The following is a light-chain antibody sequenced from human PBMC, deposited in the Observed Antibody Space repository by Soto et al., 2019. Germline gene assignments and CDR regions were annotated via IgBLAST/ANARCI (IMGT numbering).Light chain of an antibody. CDR3: QQSYSTPET. J-gene: IGKJ4*01. Sequence: DIQMTQSPSSLSASVGDRVTITCRASQSISSYLNWYQQKPGKAPKLLIYAASSLQSGVPSRFNGSGSGTDFTLTISSLQPEDFATYYCQQSYSTPETFGGGTKVDIK. CDR1: QSISSY. CDR2: AAS. V-gene: IGKV1-39*01.